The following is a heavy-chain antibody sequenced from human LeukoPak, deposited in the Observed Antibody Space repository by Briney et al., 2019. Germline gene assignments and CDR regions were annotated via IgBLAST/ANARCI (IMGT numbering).Heavy chain of an antibody. Sequence: GGSLRLSCAASGFTFSSYSMNWVRQAPGKGLEWVSYISSSSGTIYYADSVKGRFTISRDNAKNSLYLQMNSLRAEDTAVYYCAREPDFDYWGQGTLVTVSS. CDR2: ISSSSGTI. D-gene: IGHD1-14*01. V-gene: IGHV3-48*01. CDR1: GFTFSSYS. J-gene: IGHJ4*02. CDR3: AREPDFDY.